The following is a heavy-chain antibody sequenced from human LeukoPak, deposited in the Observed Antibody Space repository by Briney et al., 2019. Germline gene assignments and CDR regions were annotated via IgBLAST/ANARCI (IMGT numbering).Heavy chain of an antibody. D-gene: IGHD6-19*01. CDR2: ISHDGMNA. CDR3: AKDGAQYSSGPECDP. J-gene: IGHJ5*02. V-gene: IGHV3-23*01. Sequence: PGGSQRLSCAASGHHFSGTAMSWVPQAPGKGLEWVSAISHDGMNAYYADSVKGRFTISRDNSKKTVSLEMSSLTAADTGVYYCAKDGAQYSSGPECDPRGQGALVTVSP. CDR1: GHHFSGTA.